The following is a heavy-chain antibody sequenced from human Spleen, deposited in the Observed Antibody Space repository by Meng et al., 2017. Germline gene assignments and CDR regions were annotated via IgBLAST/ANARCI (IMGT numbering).Heavy chain of an antibody. CDR2: ISGSGGTT. D-gene: IGHD3-16*01. CDR1: GFAFAGYA. J-gene: IGHJ1*01. CDR3: ANDRITD. Sequence: GESLKISCAASGFAFAGYAMTWVRQAPGKGLEWVSAISGSGGTTYHADSVKGRFTISRDNAKDTVHLQMNSLRSDDTAVYYCANDRITDWGQGNLVNRSS. V-gene: IGHV3-23*01.